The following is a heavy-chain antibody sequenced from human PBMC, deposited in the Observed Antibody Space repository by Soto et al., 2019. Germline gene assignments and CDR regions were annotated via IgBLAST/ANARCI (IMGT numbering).Heavy chain of an antibody. CDR2: NYHSGTT. CDR1: GVPISTCY. Sequence: KASETLSLTCAVSGVPISTCYWSWIRQPPGKGLEWIGYNYHSGTTNYNPSLKSRVTISVDTSKNQFSLRLTSVTAADTAIYYCVREAYIGYGHAIDYWGQGTLVTVSS. V-gene: IGHV4-59*01. J-gene: IGHJ4*02. CDR3: VREAYIGYGHAIDY. D-gene: IGHD5-12*01.